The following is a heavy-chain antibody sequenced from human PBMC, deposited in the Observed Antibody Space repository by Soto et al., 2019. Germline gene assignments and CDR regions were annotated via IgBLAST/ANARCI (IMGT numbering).Heavy chain of an antibody. V-gene: IGHV3-23*01. D-gene: IGHD6-19*01. J-gene: IGHJ4*02. Sequence: GGSLRLSCAASGLTFSRYAMSWVRQAPGKGLEWVAAISGSGGSTYYADSVKGRFTISRDNSKNTLYLQMNSLRAEDTAVYYCAQAGWLDPPFDYWGQGTLVTVSS. CDR3: AQAGWLDPPFDY. CDR2: ISGSGGST. CDR1: GLTFSRYA.